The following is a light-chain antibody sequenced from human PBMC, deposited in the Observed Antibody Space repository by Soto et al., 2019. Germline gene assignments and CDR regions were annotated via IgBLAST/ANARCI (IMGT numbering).Light chain of an antibody. V-gene: IGKV3-20*01. J-gene: IGKJ1*01. CDR1: QSVSSSY. Sequence: EIVLTQSPGTLSLSPGERATLSCRASQSVSSSYLAWYQQKPGQAPRLLIYGASSRATGIPDRFSGSGSGTDFTLIIIRLEPEDFAVYYCQQYGSSTETFGQGTKVDIK. CDR3: QQYGSSTET. CDR2: GAS.